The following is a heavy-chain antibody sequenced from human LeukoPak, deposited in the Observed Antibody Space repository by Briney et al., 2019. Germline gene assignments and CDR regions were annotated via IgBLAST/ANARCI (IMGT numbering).Heavy chain of an antibody. J-gene: IGHJ3*02. CDR3: SNFVGATPDAFDI. D-gene: IGHD1-26*01. CDR2: ISGSGGST. Sequence: GSLRLSCAASGFTFDDYGMSWVRQDPGKGLEWVSAISGSGGSTYYADSVKGRFTISRDNSKNTLYLQMNSLRSEDTAVYYCSNFVGATPDAFDIWGQGTMVTVSS. CDR1: GFTFDDYG. V-gene: IGHV3-23*01.